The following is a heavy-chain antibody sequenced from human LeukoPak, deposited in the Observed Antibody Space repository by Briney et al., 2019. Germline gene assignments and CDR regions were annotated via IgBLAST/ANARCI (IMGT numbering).Heavy chain of an antibody. CDR3: AKQASAAAASRYNY. J-gene: IGHJ4*02. V-gene: IGHV3-23*01. CDR1: GFTVSSNY. Sequence: GSLRLSCAASGFTVSSNYMSWVRQAPGKGLEWVSAISGSDGSTYYADSVKGRFTISRDNSKNTLYLQMNSLRAEDTAVYYCAKQASAAAASRYNYWGLGALVTVSS. CDR2: ISGSDGST. D-gene: IGHD6-13*01.